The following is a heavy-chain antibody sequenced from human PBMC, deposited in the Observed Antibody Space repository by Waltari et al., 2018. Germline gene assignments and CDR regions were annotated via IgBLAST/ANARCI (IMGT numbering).Heavy chain of an antibody. CDR3: ARDLSVGAARPGYYYYGMDV. V-gene: IGHV4-59*01. D-gene: IGHD6-6*01. CDR2: IYYSGGT. CDR1: GGSISSYY. J-gene: IGHJ6*02. Sequence: QVQLQESGPGLVKPSETLSLTCTVSGGSISSYYWSWIRQPPGKGLEWIGYIYYSGGTNSNPSLKSLVPISVDTSKNQFSLKLSSVTAADTAVYYCARDLSVGAARPGYYYYGMDVWGQGTTVTVSS.